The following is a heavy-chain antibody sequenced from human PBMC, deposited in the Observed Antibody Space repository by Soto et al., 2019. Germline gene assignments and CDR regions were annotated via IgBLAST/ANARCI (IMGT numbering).Heavy chain of an antibody. CDR1: GYTFTSYG. J-gene: IGHJ6*02. CDR2: ISAYNGNT. Sequence: ASVKGSCKASGYTFTSYGISWVRQAPGQGLEWMGWISAYNGNTNYAQKLQGRVTMTTDTSTSTAYMELRSLRSDDTAVYYCASKYCSSTSCYTGPYYYGMDVWGQGTTVTVSS. CDR3: ASKYCSSTSCYTGPYYYGMDV. V-gene: IGHV1-18*04. D-gene: IGHD2-2*02.